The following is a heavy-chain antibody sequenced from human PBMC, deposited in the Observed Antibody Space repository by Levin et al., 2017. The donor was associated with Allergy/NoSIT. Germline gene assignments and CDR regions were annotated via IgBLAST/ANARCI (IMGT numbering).Heavy chain of an antibody. J-gene: IGHJ6*03. V-gene: IGHV4-4*01. CDR3: ARLPNFSYYMDV. CDR1: GDSIDNGNW. CDR2: IYHSGNT. Sequence: PGGSLRLSCAVSGDSIDNGNWWSWVRQPPGEGLEWIGEIYHSGNTNYNPSLKSRLTISVDKSKDQFSLKLSSVTAADTAVYFCARLPNFSYYMDVWGKGTTVIVSS.